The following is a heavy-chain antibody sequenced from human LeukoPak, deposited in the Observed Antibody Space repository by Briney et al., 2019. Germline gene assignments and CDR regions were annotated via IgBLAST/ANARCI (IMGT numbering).Heavy chain of an antibody. Sequence: ASVKVSCKASGYTFTGYYMHWVRQAPGQGREWNGWIHPNSGGTNYAQKFQGRVTMTRDTSISTAYMELSSLRSDDTAMYYCARIGGDYSNLNWFDPWGQGTLVTVSS. CDR2: IHPNSGGT. CDR1: GYTFTGYY. J-gene: IGHJ5*02. CDR3: ARIGGDYSNLNWFDP. V-gene: IGHV1-2*02. D-gene: IGHD4-11*01.